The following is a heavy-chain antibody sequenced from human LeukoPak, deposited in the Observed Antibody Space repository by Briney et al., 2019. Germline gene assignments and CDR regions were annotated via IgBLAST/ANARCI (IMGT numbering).Heavy chain of an antibody. D-gene: IGHD3-10*01. Sequence: ASVKVSCKASRYTFTSYDINWVREAAGHGLEWMGWMNPNAGRTGYAQKFQGRITMTRDTSINTAYMELTKLRSEDTAIYYCARLSQTPDYYTLGGYYYLGYWGQGTPVTVSS. J-gene: IGHJ4*02. CDR2: MNPNAGRT. V-gene: IGHV1-8*01. CDR3: ARLSQTPDYYTLGGYYYLGY. CDR1: RYTFTSYD.